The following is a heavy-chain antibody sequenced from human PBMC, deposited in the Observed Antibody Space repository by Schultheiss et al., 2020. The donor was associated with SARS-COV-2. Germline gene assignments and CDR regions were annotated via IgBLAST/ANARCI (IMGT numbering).Heavy chain of an antibody. CDR1: GFTFSSYA. CDR2: ISYDGSNK. V-gene: IGHV3-30-3*01. D-gene: IGHD3-16*01. J-gene: IGHJ4*02. Sequence: GESLKISCAASGFTFSSYAMHWVRQAPGKGLEWVAVISYDGSNKYYADSVKGRFTISRDNSKNTLYLQMNSLRAEDTAVYYCARAPGRRGGYYFDYWGQGTLVTVSS. CDR3: ARAPGRRGGYYFDY.